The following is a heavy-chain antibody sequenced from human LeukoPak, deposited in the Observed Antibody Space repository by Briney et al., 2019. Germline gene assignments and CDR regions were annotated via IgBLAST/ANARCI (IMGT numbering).Heavy chain of an antibody. D-gene: IGHD2-2*02. CDR2: IYYTGNT. CDR1: GGSISYGGYY. Sequence: PSETLSLTCTVSGGSISYGGYYWSWLRQHPGKGLEWIGYIYYTGNTYYNPSLRSRVTISVDTSKNQFSLTLSSVTVADTAVYYCARSDWNYCSSASCYTALVLWGQGTLVTVSS. V-gene: IGHV4-31*03. CDR3: ARSDWNYCSSASCYTALVL. J-gene: IGHJ4*02.